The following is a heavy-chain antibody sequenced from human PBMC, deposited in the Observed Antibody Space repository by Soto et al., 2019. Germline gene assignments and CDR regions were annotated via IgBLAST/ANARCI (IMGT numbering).Heavy chain of an antibody. CDR1: GFIFKMYW. Sequence: EVQLVESGGGLVPPGGSVRLSCAASGFIFKMYWMHWVRQSPGKGLVWISRIYNDGTYSDYADSVRGRFTISRDNDNDTLYLQMKNLRAEDSGLYYCTRGPRPISTNTGAYWGQGTQVTVSS. CDR2: IYNDGTYS. CDR3: TRGPRPISTNTGAY. V-gene: IGHV3-74*01. J-gene: IGHJ4*02. D-gene: IGHD2-8*01.